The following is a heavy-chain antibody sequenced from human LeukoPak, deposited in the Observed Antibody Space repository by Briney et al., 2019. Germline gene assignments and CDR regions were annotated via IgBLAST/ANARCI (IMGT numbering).Heavy chain of an antibody. CDR3: ARTLDSGYFDFFMDI. CDR1: GFTVSSKY. D-gene: IGHD2-2*03. CDR2: IYSGAVT. V-gene: IGHV3-53*01. Sequence: GGSLRLSCAASGFTVSSKYMSWVRQAPGKGLEWVSLIYSGAVTYHAASVKGRFTISRDNSKNMLYLQMHSLRVEDTAVYYCARTLDSGYFDFFMDIRGKGTTVTVSS. J-gene: IGHJ6*03.